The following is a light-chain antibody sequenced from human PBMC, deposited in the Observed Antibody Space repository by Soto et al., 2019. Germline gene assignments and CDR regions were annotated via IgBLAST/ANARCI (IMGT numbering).Light chain of an antibody. CDR1: HNVDIY. Sequence: EVVLTQSPATLSLSPGETATLSCRASHNVDIYLAWYQQKPGQAPRLLIYDVSNRATGIPARFSGSGSGTDFTLTISSLEPEDSAVYYCQQRKHWPPLTFGQGTRLE. CDR2: DVS. CDR3: QQRKHWPPLT. V-gene: IGKV3-11*01. J-gene: IGKJ5*01.